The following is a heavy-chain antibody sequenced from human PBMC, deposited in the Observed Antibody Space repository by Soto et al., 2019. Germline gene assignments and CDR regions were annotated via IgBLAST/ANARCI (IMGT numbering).Heavy chain of an antibody. J-gene: IGHJ4*02. CDR3: VRYSHGDY. Sequence: EVQLVESGGGLVQPGGSLRLSCAGSGFTFSNYWMHWVRQAPGKGLEWVSRIDHDGPTDYADSVRGRFTIYRDNAENTLYLQMNSLRPEDTAVYYCVRYSHGDYWGQGTLVTVSS. V-gene: IGHV3-74*01. CDR1: GFTFSNYW. D-gene: IGHD1-26*01. CDR2: IDHDGPT.